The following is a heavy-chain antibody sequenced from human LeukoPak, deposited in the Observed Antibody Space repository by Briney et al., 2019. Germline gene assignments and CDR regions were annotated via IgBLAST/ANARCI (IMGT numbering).Heavy chain of an antibody. J-gene: IGHJ5*02. Sequence: SETLSLTCAVYGGSFSGYYWSWIRQPPGKGLEWIGEINHSGSTNYNPSLKSRVTISVDTPKNQFSLMLSSVIAADTAVYYCARRKRSGCSSTSCLLNWFDPWGQGTLVTVSS. D-gene: IGHD2-2*01. CDR1: GGSFSGYY. CDR2: INHSGST. CDR3: ARRKRSGCSSTSCLLNWFDP. V-gene: IGHV4-34*01.